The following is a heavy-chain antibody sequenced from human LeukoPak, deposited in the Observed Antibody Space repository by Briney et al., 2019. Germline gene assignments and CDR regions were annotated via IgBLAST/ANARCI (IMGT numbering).Heavy chain of an antibody. CDR2: IYSTGST. V-gene: IGHV4-4*07. CDR3: ARQIASAGTAGFDF. CDR1: GGSISSYY. J-gene: IGHJ4*02. Sequence: SETLSLTCTVSGGSISSYYWSWIRQPAGKELEWIGRIYSTGSTNYNPSLKSRVTMSVDTSKNQFSLRLRSVTAADTAVYYCARQIASAGTAGFDFWGQGALVTVSS. D-gene: IGHD6-13*01.